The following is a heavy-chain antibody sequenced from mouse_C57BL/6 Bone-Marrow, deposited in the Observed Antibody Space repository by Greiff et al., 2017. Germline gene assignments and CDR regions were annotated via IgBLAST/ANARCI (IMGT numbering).Heavy chain of an antibody. D-gene: IGHD1-1*01. CDR2: IDPSDSYT. CDR3: ARYYYGSSPYGYIDG. J-gene: IGHJ1*03. CDR1: GYTFTSYW. Sequence: QVQLQQPGAELVMPGASVKLSCKASGYTFTSYWMHWVKQRPGQGLEWIGEIDPSDSYTNYTQKFKGKSTLTVDKSSSKAYMQLSSLTSEDSAVYYCARYYYGSSPYGYIDGWGTGTTVTVSS. V-gene: IGHV1-69*01.